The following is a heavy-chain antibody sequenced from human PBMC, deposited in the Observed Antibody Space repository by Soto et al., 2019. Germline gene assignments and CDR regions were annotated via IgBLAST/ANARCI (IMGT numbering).Heavy chain of an antibody. CDR3: ARADIVVVTATLMAVFDY. CDR2: IIAGNGTT. V-gene: IGHV1-3*01. J-gene: IGHJ4*02. Sequence: ASVKVSCKASGGTFSSYAISWVRQAPGQGLEWMGGIIAGNGTTNYSQKFQGRVTITRDTSASTAYMELSSLRSEDTAVYYCARADIVVVTATLMAVFDYWGQGTLVTVSS. D-gene: IGHD2-21*02. CDR1: GGTFSSYA.